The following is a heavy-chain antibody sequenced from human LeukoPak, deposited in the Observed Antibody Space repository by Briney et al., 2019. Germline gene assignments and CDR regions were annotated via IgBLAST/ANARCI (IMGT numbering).Heavy chain of an antibody. CDR2: IYYSGST. V-gene: IGHV4-59*01. CDR1: GGSISSYY. D-gene: IGHD2-8*01. J-gene: IGHJ4*02. Sequence: SSETLSLTCTVSGGSISSYYWSWIRQPPGKGLEWIGYIYYSGSTNYNPSLKSRVTISVDTSKNQFSLKLSSVTAADTAVYYCARIVPPGTIDYWGQGTLVTVSS. CDR3: ARIVPPGTIDY.